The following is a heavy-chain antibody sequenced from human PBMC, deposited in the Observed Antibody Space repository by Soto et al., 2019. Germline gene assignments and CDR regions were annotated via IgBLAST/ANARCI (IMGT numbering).Heavy chain of an antibody. CDR2: ISAYNGNT. V-gene: IGHV1-18*01. D-gene: IGHD3-9*01. J-gene: IGHJ6*02. Sequence: GASVKVSCKASGYTFTSYGISWVRQAPGQGLEWMGWISAYNGNTNYAQKLQGRVTMTTDTSTSTAYMELRSLRSDDTAVYYCAGKDFLTGYPRDLYGMDVWGQGTTVTVSS. CDR3: AGKDFLTGYPRDLYGMDV. CDR1: GYTFTSYG.